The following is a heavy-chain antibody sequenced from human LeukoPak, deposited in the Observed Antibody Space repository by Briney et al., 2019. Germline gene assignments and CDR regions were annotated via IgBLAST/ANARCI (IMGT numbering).Heavy chain of an antibody. CDR1: GFTFSSYS. D-gene: IGHD3-3*01. Sequence: GGSLRLSCAASGFTFSSYSMNWVRQAPGKGLEWVSSISSSSSYIYYADSVKGRFPISRHNAKNSLYLQMNSLRAEDTAVYYCARASEAYYFDYWGQGTLVTVSS. CDR3: ARASEAYYFDY. V-gene: IGHV3-21*01. J-gene: IGHJ4*02. CDR2: ISSSSSYI.